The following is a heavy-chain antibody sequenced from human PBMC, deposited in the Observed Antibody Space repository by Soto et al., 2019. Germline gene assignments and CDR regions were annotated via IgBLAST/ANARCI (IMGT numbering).Heavy chain of an antibody. CDR2: IWYDGSNK. CDR3: ARDLFDYGGIDY. D-gene: IGHD4-17*01. V-gene: IGHV3-33*01. J-gene: IGHJ4*02. CDR1: GFTFSSYG. Sequence: GSLRLSCAASGFTFSSYGMHWVRQAPGKGLEWVAVIWYDGSNKYYADSVKGRFTISRDNSKNTLYLQMNSLRAEDTAVYYCARDLFDYGGIDYWGQGTLVTVSS.